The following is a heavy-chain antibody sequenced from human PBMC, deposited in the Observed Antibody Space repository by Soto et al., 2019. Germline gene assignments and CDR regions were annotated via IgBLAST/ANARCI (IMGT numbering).Heavy chain of an antibody. D-gene: IGHD6-13*01. J-gene: IGHJ5*02. CDR3: ARGAPPSSSPTRGDWFDP. V-gene: IGHV1-8*01. Sequence: GASVKLSCKASGYTFTSYDINWVRQATGQGLEWMGWMNPNSGNTGYAQKFQGRVTITADKSTSTAYMELSSLRSEDTAVYYCARGAPPSSSPTRGDWFDPWGQGTLVTVSS. CDR2: MNPNSGNT. CDR1: GYTFTSYD.